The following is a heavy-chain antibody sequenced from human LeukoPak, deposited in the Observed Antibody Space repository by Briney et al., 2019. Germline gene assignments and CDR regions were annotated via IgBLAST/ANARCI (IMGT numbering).Heavy chain of an antibody. D-gene: IGHD6-13*01. Sequence: GSLRLSCAASGFTFSSYSMNWVRQAPGKGLEWVSSISSSSSYIYYADSVKGRFTISRDNARNSLYLQMNSLRAEDTAVYYCARVNGIAAAGDPFDYWGQGTLVTVSS. CDR3: ARVNGIAAAGDPFDY. J-gene: IGHJ4*02. CDR2: ISSSSSYI. V-gene: IGHV3-21*01. CDR1: GFTFSSYS.